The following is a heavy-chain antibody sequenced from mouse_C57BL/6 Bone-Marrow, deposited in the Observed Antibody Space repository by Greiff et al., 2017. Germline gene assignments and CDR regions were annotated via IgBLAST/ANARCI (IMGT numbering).Heavy chain of an antibody. D-gene: IGHD2-1*01. CDR2: IDPETGGT. J-gene: IGHJ4*01. Sequence: QVQLQQPGAELVRPGASVTLSCKASGYTFTDYEMHWVKQTPVHGLEWIGAIDPETGGTAYNQKFKGKAILTADKSSSTAYMELRSLTSEDSAVYYCTRGEGNYYAMDYWGQGTSDTVSA. CDR1: GYTFTDYE. CDR3: TRGEGNYYAMDY. V-gene: IGHV1-15*01.